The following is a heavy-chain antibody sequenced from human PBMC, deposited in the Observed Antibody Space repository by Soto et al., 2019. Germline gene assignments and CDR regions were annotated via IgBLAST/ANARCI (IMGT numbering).Heavy chain of an antibody. CDR1: GFTVSTNY. D-gene: IGHD3-10*01. CDR3: ARDSSYYGSGRGVLDY. Sequence: GGSLRLSCAVSGFTVSTNYMSWVRQAPGKGLECVSIIYSDGSTYYADSVKGRFTTSRDSAKNTLYLQMDNLRADDTAVYYCARDSSYYGSGRGVLDYWGQGTLVTVSS. J-gene: IGHJ4*02. CDR2: IYSDGST. V-gene: IGHV3-66*01.